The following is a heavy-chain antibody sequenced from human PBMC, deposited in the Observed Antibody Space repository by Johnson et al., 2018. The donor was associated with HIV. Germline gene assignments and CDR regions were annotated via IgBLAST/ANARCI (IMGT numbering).Heavy chain of an antibody. J-gene: IGHJ3*02. CDR1: GFSFSSYG. V-gene: IGHV3-30*02. Sequence: QVQLVESGGGVVQPGGSLRLSCAASGFSFSSYGMYWARQAPDKGLEWVAYIPFHGNQQYYGDSVKCRFTISRDNSRDTLFLEMNSLRVEDTAVYYCARAGVVDSYGSWKAFDIWGQGTLVTVSS. CDR2: IPFHGNQQ. D-gene: IGHD3-10*01. CDR3: ARAGVVDSYGSWKAFDI.